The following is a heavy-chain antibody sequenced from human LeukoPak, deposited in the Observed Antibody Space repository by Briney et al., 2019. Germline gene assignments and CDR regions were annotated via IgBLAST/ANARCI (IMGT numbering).Heavy chain of an antibody. J-gene: IGHJ1*01. CDR1: GYTFTGYY. CDR3: ASGPRIAVAGTAYFQH. D-gene: IGHD6-19*01. Sequence: VASVKVSCKASGYTFTGYYMHWVRQAPGQGLEWMGWINPNSGGTNYAQKFQGRVTMTRDTSISTAYMELSRLRSDDTAVYYCASGPRIAVAGTAYFQHWGQGTLVTVSS. CDR2: INPNSGGT. V-gene: IGHV1-2*02.